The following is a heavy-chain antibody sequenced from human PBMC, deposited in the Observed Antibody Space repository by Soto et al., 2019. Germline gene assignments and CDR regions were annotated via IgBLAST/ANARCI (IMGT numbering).Heavy chain of an antibody. V-gene: IGHV3-48*01. CDR1: GFTFSSYS. CDR2: ISSSSSTI. D-gene: IGHD3-10*01. CDR3: ARDGRYYYGSGSYGAFDI. Sequence: PGGSLRLSCAASGFTFSSYSMNWVRQAPGKGLEWVSYISSSSSTIYYADSVKGRFTISRDNAKNSLYLQMNSLRAEDTAVYYCARDGRYYYGSGSYGAFDIWGQGTMVTVSS. J-gene: IGHJ3*02.